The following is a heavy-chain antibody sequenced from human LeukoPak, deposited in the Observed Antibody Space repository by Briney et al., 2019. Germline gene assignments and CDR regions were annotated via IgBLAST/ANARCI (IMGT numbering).Heavy chain of an antibody. CDR3: ARERRYDFWSGYFYFDY. V-gene: IGHV1-18*01. CDR2: ISAYNGNT. D-gene: IGHD3-3*01. J-gene: IGHJ4*02. Sequence: GASVKVSCKASGYTFTSYGISWVRQAPGQGLEWMGWISAYNGNTNYAQKFQGRVTMTTDTSTSTAYMELRSLRSDDTAVYYCARERRYDFWSGYFYFDYWGQGTLVTVSS. CDR1: GYTFTSYG.